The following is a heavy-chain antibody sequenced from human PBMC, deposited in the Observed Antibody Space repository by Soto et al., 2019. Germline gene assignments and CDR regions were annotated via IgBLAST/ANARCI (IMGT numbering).Heavy chain of an antibody. CDR1: GVSVTSSGYY. D-gene: IGHD5-12*01. Sequence: QVQLQESGPGLVKPSQSLSLTCTVSGVSVTSSGYYWSWIRQHPGKGLEWIGYIYNSGNTYPNPSLRSRVTISVDTSDNQFSLKLSSVTAADTAVYYCARARESRGSGDYDFDYFDYSGQGILVTVSS. CDR3: ARARESRGSGDYDFDYFDY. J-gene: IGHJ4*02. V-gene: IGHV4-31*03. CDR2: IYNSGNT.